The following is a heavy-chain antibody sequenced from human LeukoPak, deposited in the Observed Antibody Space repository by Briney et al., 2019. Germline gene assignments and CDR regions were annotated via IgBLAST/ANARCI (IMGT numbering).Heavy chain of an antibody. CDR2: ISGNSVST. CDR1: GFTFSSYA. Sequence: GGSLRLSCAASGFTFSSYAMSWVRQAPGKGLEWVSGISGNSVSTYYADSVKGRFTISRDNSKNTLYLQMNSLRAEDTAVYYCARARKSGGITMIRGVKDRGWFDPWGQGTLVTVSS. CDR3: ARARKSGGITMIRGVKDRGWFDP. V-gene: IGHV3-23*01. J-gene: IGHJ5*02. D-gene: IGHD3-10*01.